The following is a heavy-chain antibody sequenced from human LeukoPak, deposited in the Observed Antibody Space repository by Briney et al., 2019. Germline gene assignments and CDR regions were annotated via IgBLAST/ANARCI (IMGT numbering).Heavy chain of an antibody. J-gene: IGHJ6*03. Sequence: GGSLRLSCAASGFTCSSYSMNWVRQAPGKGLEWVSSISSSSSYIYYADSVKGRFTISRDNAKNSLYLQMNSLRAEDTAVYYCARGWDIVLVVYAYMDVWGKGTTVTVSS. CDR2: ISSSSSYI. CDR1: GFTCSSYS. CDR3: ARGWDIVLVVYAYMDV. V-gene: IGHV3-21*01. D-gene: IGHD2-8*02.